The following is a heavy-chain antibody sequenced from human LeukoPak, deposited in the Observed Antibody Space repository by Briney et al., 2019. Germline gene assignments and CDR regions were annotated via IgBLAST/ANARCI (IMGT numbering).Heavy chain of an antibody. V-gene: IGHV4-4*07. Sequence: SETLSLTCTVSGGSISSYYWSWIRQPAGKGLEWIGRFYSSVSTNYNPSLKSRITMSVDTSKDQFSLKLSSVTAADTAVYYCARDSPPAYCSGGSCYFDYWGQGTLVTVSS. D-gene: IGHD2-15*01. CDR2: FYSSVST. J-gene: IGHJ4*02. CDR1: GGSISSYY. CDR3: ARDSPPAYCSGGSCYFDY.